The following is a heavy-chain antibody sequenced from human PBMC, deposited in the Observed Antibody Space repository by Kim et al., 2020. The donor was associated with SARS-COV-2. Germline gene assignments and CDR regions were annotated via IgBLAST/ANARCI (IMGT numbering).Heavy chain of an antibody. CDR2: INHCGST. J-gene: IGHJ6*02. V-gene: IGHV4-34*01. D-gene: IGHD3-10*01. CDR1: GGSFSGYY. Sequence: SETLSLTCAVYGGSFSGYYWSWIRQPPGKGLEWIGEINHCGSTNYNPSLKSRVTISVDTSKNQFSLKLSSVTAADTAVYYCARTPLGPVWFGELLSEYYGMDVWGQGTTVTVSS. CDR3: ARTPLGPVWFGELLSEYYGMDV.